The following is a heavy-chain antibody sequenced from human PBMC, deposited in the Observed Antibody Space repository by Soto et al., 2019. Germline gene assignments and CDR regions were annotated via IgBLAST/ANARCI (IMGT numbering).Heavy chain of an antibody. D-gene: IGHD2-15*01. J-gene: IGHJ4*02. Sequence: GASVKVSCKASGYTFTGFSLHWVRQAPGQRLEWMGWINAGSGNTKYLQKFQGRVTITRDTSASTAYMELSSLRSEDTAVYYCARDLGGWPDYWGQGTLVTVSS. V-gene: IGHV1-3*01. CDR2: INAGSGNT. CDR1: GYTFTGFS. CDR3: ARDLGGWPDY.